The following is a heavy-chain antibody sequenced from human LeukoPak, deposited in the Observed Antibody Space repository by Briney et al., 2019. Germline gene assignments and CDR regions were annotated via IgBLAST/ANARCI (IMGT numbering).Heavy chain of an antibody. CDR3: ARDNKQQLVRYYYYGMDV. V-gene: IGHV4-34*01. J-gene: IGHJ6*04. Sequence: SETLSLTCAVYGGSFSGYYWSWIRQPPGKGLEWLGEISHSGSTNYNPSLKSRVTISVDTSKNQFSLKLSSVTAADTAVYYCARDNKQQLVRYYYYGMDVWGKGTTVTVSS. CDR1: GGSFSGYY. CDR2: ISHSGST. D-gene: IGHD6-13*01.